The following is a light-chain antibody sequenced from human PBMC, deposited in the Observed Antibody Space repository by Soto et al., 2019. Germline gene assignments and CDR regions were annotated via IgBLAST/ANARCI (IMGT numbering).Light chain of an antibody. V-gene: IGLV1-51*01. J-gene: IGLJ1*01. Sequence: HSVLTHPPSLSAAPGPKVTFSCPGPASNIGNDYVSWYQQLPGEAPQLLIYDNNRRPSGIPDRFSGSRSDTSATLGITGLQTGDEADYYCGAWDSSLNVYVFGTGTKVTVL. CDR1: ASNIGNDY. CDR2: DNN. CDR3: GAWDSSLNVYV.